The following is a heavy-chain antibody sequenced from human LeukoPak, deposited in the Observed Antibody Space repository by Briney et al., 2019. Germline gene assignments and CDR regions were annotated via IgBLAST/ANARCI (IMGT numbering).Heavy chain of an antibody. CDR2: VYYSGSS. CDR1: GDSISSGDYY. J-gene: IGHJ4*02. V-gene: IGHV4-30-4*01. Sequence: PSETLSLTCTVSGDSISSGDYYWRWIRQPGGKGLEWIGYVYYSGSSYYNPSLKSRVTISGDTSKNQFSLKLSSVTAADTAVYYCARVPYYYDSRDYWGQGTLVTVSS. D-gene: IGHD3-22*01. CDR3: ARVPYYYDSRDY.